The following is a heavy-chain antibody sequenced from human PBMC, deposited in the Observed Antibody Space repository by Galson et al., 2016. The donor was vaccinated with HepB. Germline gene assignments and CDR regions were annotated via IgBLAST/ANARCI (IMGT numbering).Heavy chain of an antibody. CDR2: ISSSSSYI. Sequence: SLRLSCAASGFTVSNNYMKWVRQAPGKGLEWVSSISSSSSYIYYADSVKGRFSISRDNAKNSLYLQMNSLRAEDTAVYYCARDLFGFYYDSDERLDYWGQGTLVTVSS. D-gene: IGHD3-22*01. V-gene: IGHV3-21*01. CDR3: ARDLFGFYYDSDERLDY. CDR1: GFTVSNNY. J-gene: IGHJ4*02.